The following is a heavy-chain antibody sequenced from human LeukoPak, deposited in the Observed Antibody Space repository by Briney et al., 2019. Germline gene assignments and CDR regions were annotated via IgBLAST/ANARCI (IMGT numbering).Heavy chain of an antibody. D-gene: IGHD5-12*01. CDR2: ISAYNGNT. Sequence: ASVTVSCKASGYTFTSYGISGVRQAPGQGLDWMGWISAYNGNTNYAQTLQGRVTMTTDKSTSTAYMELRSLRSDDTAVYYCARVIRLRGYSGYVLYGMDVWGQGTTVTVSS. CDR3: ARVIRLRGYSGYVLYGMDV. V-gene: IGHV1-18*01. CDR1: GYTFTSYG. J-gene: IGHJ6*02.